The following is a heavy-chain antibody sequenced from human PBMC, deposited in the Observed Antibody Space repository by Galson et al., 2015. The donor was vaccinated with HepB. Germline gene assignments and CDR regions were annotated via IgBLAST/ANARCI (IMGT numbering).Heavy chain of an antibody. CDR3: ARSRHIVVVTVYYYGMDV. Sequence: SLRLSCAASGFTFSSYSMNWVRQAPGKGLEWVSAISSSSSYIYYADSVKGRFTISRDNAKNSLYLQMNSLRAEDTAVYYCARSRHIVVVTVYYYGMDVWGQGTTVTVSS. J-gene: IGHJ6*02. D-gene: IGHD2-21*02. CDR2: ISSSSSYI. V-gene: IGHV3-21*01. CDR1: GFTFSSYS.